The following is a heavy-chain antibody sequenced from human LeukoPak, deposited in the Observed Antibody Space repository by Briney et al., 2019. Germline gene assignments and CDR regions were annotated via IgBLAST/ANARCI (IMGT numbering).Heavy chain of an antibody. CDR1: GFTFSSYA. Sequence: GGSLRLSCAASGFTFSSYAMHWVRQAQGKGLEWVAVISYDGSNKYYADSVKGRFTISRDNSKNTLYLQMNSLRAEDTAVYYCARLAVTSDVDYWGQGTLVTVSS. V-gene: IGHV3-30*04. J-gene: IGHJ4*02. CDR3: ARLAVTSDVDY. CDR2: ISYDGSNK. D-gene: IGHD4-17*01.